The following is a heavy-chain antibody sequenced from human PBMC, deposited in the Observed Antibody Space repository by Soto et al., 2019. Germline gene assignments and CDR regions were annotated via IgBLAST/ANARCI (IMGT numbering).Heavy chain of an antibody. J-gene: IGHJ3*02. Sequence: ELQLLESGGGLVQSGGSLRLSCGASGFTFSSYAMSWVRQAPGKGLEWVASINYRGGSTYYADSVKGRFTVSRDNPKNTMNLHINSLRAEDTAEYDCAKVPTGEMGTVFQAFDIWGQGTMVTVSS. CDR2: INYRGGST. CDR3: AKVPTGEMGTVFQAFDI. D-gene: IGHD5-18*01. CDR1: GFTFSSYA. V-gene: IGHV3-23*01.